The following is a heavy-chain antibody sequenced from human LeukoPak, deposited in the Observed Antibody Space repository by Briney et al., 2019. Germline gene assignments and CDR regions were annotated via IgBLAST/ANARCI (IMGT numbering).Heavy chain of an antibody. CDR3: ARRYCSGGSCYLSGMDV. D-gene: IGHD2-15*01. CDR1: GGTFSSYA. Sequence: SVKVSCKASGGTFSSYAISWVRQAPGQGLEWMGRIIPILGIANYAQKFQGRVTITADKSTSTAYMELSSLRSEDTAVYYCARRYCSGGSCYLSGMDVWGQGTTVTVSS. CDR2: IIPILGIA. V-gene: IGHV1-69*04. J-gene: IGHJ6*02.